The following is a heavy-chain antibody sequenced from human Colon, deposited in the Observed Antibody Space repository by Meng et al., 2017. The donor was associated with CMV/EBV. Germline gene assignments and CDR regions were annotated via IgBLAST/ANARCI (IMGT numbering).Heavy chain of an antibody. Sequence: ASVKVSCKVSVYTLTQLSIHWVRQAPGKGLEWMGGFDPEDGETIYAQKFQGRVIITEDTSTDTAYMELNSLRSEDTAVYYCATNGRLNYWGQGTLVTVSS. V-gene: IGHV1-24*01. CDR3: ATNGRLNY. D-gene: IGHD1-26*01. J-gene: IGHJ4*02. CDR2: FDPEDGET. CDR1: VYTLTQLS.